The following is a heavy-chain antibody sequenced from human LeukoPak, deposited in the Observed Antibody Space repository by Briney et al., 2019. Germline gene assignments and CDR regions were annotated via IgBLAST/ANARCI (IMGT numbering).Heavy chain of an antibody. V-gene: IGHV4-59*12. CDR2: IYYSGST. Sequence: TSETLSLTCTVSGGSISSYYWSWIRQPPGKGLEWIGYIYYSGSTNYNPSLKSRVTISVDKSKNQFSLKLSSVTAADTAVYYCARDRHGGWWDYYYYYMDVWGKGTTVTVSS. D-gene: IGHD6-19*01. CDR1: GGSISSYY. J-gene: IGHJ6*03. CDR3: ARDRHGGWWDYYYYYMDV.